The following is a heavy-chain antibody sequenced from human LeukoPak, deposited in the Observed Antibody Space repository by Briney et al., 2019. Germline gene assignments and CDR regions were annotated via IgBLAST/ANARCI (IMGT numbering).Heavy chain of an antibody. Sequence: GGSLRLSCAASGFTFSSYGMHWVRQAPGKGLEWVAVIWYDGSNKYYADSVKGRFTISRDNSKNTLYLRMNSLRAEDTAVYYCARDLGSSSGGVDYWGQGTLVTVSS. CDR3: ARDLGSSSGGVDY. CDR1: GFTFSSYG. D-gene: IGHD6-6*01. J-gene: IGHJ4*02. V-gene: IGHV3-33*01. CDR2: IWYDGSNK.